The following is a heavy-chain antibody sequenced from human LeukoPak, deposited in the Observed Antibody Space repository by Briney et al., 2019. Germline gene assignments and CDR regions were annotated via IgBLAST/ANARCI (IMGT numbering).Heavy chain of an antibody. D-gene: IGHD6-13*01. J-gene: IGHJ4*02. CDR1: GGSISSGGYY. CDR2: IYYSGST. CDR3: ARILIAAAAPFDY. V-gene: IGHV4-31*03. Sequence: PSETLSLTCTVSGGSISSGGYYWSWIRQHPGKGLEWIGYIYYSGSTYYNPSLKSRVTLSVDTSKNQFSLKLSSVTAADTAVYYCARILIAAAAPFDYWGQGTLVTVSS.